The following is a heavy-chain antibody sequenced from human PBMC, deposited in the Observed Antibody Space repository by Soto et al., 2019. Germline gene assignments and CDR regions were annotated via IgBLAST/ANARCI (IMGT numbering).Heavy chain of an antibody. J-gene: IGHJ4*02. CDR1: GGSFSGNY. D-gene: IGHD3-16*01. CDR2: INPSGNT. CDR3: ARGKLGGASI. Sequence: QVQLQQWGAGLLKPSETLSLSCGVYGGSFSGNYWSWIRQPPEKGLEWIGEINPSGNTNFNPSLTSRRTMSLDTSTTQFSLRLSAVTAADTAVYYCARGKLGGASIWGQGTLVTVSS. V-gene: IGHV4-34*01.